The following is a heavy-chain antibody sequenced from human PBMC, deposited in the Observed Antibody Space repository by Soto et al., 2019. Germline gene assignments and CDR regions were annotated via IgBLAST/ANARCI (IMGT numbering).Heavy chain of an antibody. CDR1: GASISNAY. CDR2: IHSSGTF. Sequence: ETLSLTCTVSGASISNAYWSWIRQAAGKRLEWIGRIHSSGTFNYNPSLKSRVSISRDTSKNQISLKLSSVTAADTAVYYCARDNIVSKGYGMDVWGQGTTVTVSS. J-gene: IGHJ6*02. V-gene: IGHV4-4*07. D-gene: IGHD5-12*01. CDR3: ARDNIVSKGYGMDV.